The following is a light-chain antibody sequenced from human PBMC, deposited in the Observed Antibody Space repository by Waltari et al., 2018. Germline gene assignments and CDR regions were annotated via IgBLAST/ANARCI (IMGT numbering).Light chain of an antibody. CDR1: TSNTGAGYD. V-gene: IGLV1-40*01. CDR2: SNT. J-gene: IGLJ3*02. Sequence: QSVLTQPPSVSGAPGQRVTVSCTGSTSNTGAGYDVQWYQQFPGRAPRLVIYSNTYRPSGGPDRFSATQSGSSASRAITGLQAEDEADYYCQSYDKILSAWVFGGGTKVTVL. CDR3: QSYDKILSAWV.